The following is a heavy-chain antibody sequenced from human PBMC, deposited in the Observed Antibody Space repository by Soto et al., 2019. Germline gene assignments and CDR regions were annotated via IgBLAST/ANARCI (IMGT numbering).Heavy chain of an antibody. CDR1: GASVSSGSFY. CDR2: IYNNETF. CDR3: ARVPLRYSSSHNFDS. D-gene: IGHD6-19*01. J-gene: IGHJ4*02. Sequence: SETLSLTCSVSGASVSSGSFYWSWIRQPPGKGLEWIGFIYNNETFNYNPSLKGRVTLSVDTSKHQFSLKLSSVTAADTAVYYCARVPLRYSSSHNFDSWGQGALVTVSS. V-gene: IGHV4-61*01.